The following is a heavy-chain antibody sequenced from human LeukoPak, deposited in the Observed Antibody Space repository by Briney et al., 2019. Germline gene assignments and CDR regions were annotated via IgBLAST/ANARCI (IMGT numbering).Heavy chain of an antibody. Sequence: GASVKVSCKASGYTFTGYYMHWVRQATGQGLEWMGWMNPNSGNTGYAQKFQGRVTMTRNTSISTAYMGLSSLRSEDTAVYYCARDSGSGYYMGAFDIWGQGTMVTVSS. CDR2: MNPNSGNT. V-gene: IGHV1-8*02. CDR1: GYTFTGYY. CDR3: ARDSGSGYYMGAFDI. D-gene: IGHD3-22*01. J-gene: IGHJ3*02.